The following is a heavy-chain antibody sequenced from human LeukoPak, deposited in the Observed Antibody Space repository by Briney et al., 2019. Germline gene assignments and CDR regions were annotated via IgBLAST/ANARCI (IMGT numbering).Heavy chain of an antibody. J-gene: IGHJ3*02. CDR3: ARGLTGGYYFDAFDI. CDR2: INHSGST. D-gene: IGHD3-22*01. Sequence: KTSETLSLTCAVNGGSFSGYYWSWIRQPPGKGLEWIGEINHSGSTNYNPSLKSRVTISVDTSKNQFSLKLSSVTAADTAVYYCARGLTGGYYFDAFDIWGQGTMVTVSS. V-gene: IGHV4-34*01. CDR1: GGSFSGYY.